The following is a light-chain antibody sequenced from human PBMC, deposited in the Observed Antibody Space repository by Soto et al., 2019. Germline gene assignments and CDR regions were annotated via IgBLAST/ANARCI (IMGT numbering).Light chain of an antibody. CDR3: RQRSNLFT. Sequence: EIVLTQSPATLSLSPGERATLSCRASQSVSRYLAWYQQTPGQAPRLLIYDASNRATGIPARFSGSGSGTDFTPTISSLEPEDFAVYYCRQRSNLFTFGPGTKVHIK. CDR2: DAS. J-gene: IGKJ3*01. V-gene: IGKV3-11*01. CDR1: QSVSRY.